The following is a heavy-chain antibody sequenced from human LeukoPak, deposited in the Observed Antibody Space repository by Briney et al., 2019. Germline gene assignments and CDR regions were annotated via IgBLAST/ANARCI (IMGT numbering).Heavy chain of an antibody. J-gene: IGHJ4*02. V-gene: IGHV3-74*01. CDR1: GFTFSAYW. Sequence: PGGSLRLSCAASGFTFSAYWMHWVRQAPGKGLVWVSRVKYDGSTTTYADSVKGRFTISMDNAKNILYLQMNSLRVEDTAVYYCARDLDWLLFDYWGQGTLVTVSS. CDR2: VKYDGSTT. D-gene: IGHD3-9*01. CDR3: ARDLDWLLFDY.